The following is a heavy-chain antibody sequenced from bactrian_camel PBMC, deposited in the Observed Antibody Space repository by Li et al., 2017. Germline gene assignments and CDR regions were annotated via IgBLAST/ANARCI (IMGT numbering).Heavy chain of an antibody. CDR1: GHRWLTYC. J-gene: IGHJ4*01. CDR2: VDSDGRV. Sequence: HVQLVESGGGSVEAGGSLRLTCAGSGHRWLTYCMGWFRQGRGKEREGVAAVDSDGRVSYADSVKGRFTMSKDNAKNTLYLQMNSLKPEDTAVYYCTADRPPFGLLCGIWSARYNDWGQGTQVT. D-gene: IGHD1*01. CDR3: TADRPPFGLLCGIWSARYND. V-gene: IGHV3S53*01.